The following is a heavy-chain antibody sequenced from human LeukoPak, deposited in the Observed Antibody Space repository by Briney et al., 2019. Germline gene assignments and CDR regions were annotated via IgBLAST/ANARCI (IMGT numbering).Heavy chain of an antibody. CDR3: ARDPGVYEAGAFDI. CDR1: GGTFSSYA. D-gene: IGHD2/OR15-2a*01. J-gene: IGHJ3*02. V-gene: IGHV1-69*05. Sequence: ASVKVSCKASGGTFSSYAISWVRQAPGQGLEWMGGIIPIFGTANYAQKFQGRVTITTDESTSTAYMELSSLRSEDTAVYYCARDPGVYEAGAFDIWGQGTMVTVSS. CDR2: IIPIFGTA.